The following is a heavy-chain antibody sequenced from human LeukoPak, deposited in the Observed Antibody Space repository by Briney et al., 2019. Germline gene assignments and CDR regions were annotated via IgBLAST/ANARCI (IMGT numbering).Heavy chain of an antibody. D-gene: IGHD3-22*01. CDR3: AARESEVNDY. V-gene: IGHV1-2*02. Sequence: ASVKVSCKASGYTFTGYYMHWVRQAPGQGLEWMGWINPNSGDTNYAQNFQGRVTMTRDTSINTAYMELSRLRSDDTAVYYCAARESEVNDYWGQGTLVTVSS. CDR1: GYTFTGYY. J-gene: IGHJ4*02. CDR2: INPNSGDT.